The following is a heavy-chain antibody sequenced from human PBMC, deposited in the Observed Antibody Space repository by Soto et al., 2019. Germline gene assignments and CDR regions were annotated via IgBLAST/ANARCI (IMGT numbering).Heavy chain of an antibody. CDR2: INHGGIT. CDR1: GGSFSGYY. Sequence: QVQLQQWGAGLLKPAETLSLTCAVYGGSFSGYYWSWIRQPPGKGLEWIGEINHGGITNYNSSLKSRVTISVDPAKAHFSPNPTSVTAADTAVYYCATGYYDYRLHYRGQGTLVTVSP. V-gene: IGHV4-34*01. J-gene: IGHJ4*02. D-gene: IGHD3-22*01. CDR3: ATGYYDYRLHY.